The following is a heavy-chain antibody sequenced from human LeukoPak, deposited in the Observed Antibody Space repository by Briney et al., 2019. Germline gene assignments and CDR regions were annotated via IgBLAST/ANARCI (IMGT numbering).Heavy chain of an antibody. Sequence: GESLQISCKGSGYSFTSYWIAWVRQLPGKGLEWMGIIYPGDSDTRYSPSFQGQVTISADRSISTAYLQWSSLKASDTAMYYCARQAYVSGSHEWYYFDYWGQGTLVTVSS. V-gene: IGHV5-51*01. CDR1: GYSFTSYW. CDR3: ARQAYVSGSHEWYYFDY. J-gene: IGHJ4*02. D-gene: IGHD1-26*01. CDR2: IYPGDSDT.